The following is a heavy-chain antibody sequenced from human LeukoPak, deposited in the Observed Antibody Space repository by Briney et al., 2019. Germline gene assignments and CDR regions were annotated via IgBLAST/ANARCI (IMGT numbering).Heavy chain of an antibody. J-gene: IGHJ6*02. CDR1: GGSFSGYY. D-gene: IGHD1-1*01. Sequence: KLSETLSLTCAVYGGSFSGYYWSWIRQPPGKGLEWIGEINRSASTNYNPSLKSRVTISVDTSKNQFSLKLSSVTAADTAVYYCAMGYNYDYSLDVWDQGTTVTVSS. CDR2: INRSAST. V-gene: IGHV4-34*01. CDR3: AMGYNYDYSLDV.